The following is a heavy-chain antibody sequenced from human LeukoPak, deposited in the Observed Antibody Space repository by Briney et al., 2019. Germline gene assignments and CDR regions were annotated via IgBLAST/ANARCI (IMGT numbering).Heavy chain of an antibody. CDR2: IYPGDSDT. D-gene: IGHD6-13*01. CDR3: ARRVAAAGNWFDP. V-gene: IGHV5-51*01. J-gene: IGHJ5*02. Sequence: GESLKISCKGSGYSFTSYWIGWVGQMPGKGLEWMGIIYPGDSDTRYSPSFQGQVTISADKSISTAYLQWSSLKASDTAMYYCARRVAAAGNWFDPWGQGTLVTVSS. CDR1: GYSFTSYW.